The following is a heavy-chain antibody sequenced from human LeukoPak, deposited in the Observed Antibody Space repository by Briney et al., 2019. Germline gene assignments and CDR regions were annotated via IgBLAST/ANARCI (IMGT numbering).Heavy chain of an antibody. CDR3: AKGYGSGSYYLRTNWFDP. V-gene: IGHV3-30*18. D-gene: IGHD3-10*01. Sequence: GGSLRLSCAASGFTFSRFGIHWVRQAPGKGLEWVAVISYDGSNKYYADSVKGRFTISRDNSKNTLYLQMNSLRAEDTAVYYCAKGYGSGSYYLRTNWFDPWGQGTLVAVSS. CDR2: ISYDGSNK. CDR1: GFTFSRFG. J-gene: IGHJ5*02.